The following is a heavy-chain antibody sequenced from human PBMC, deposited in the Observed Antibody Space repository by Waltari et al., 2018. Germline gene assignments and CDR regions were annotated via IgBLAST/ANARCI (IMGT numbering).Heavy chain of an antibody. CDR3: AREERWPTRVLG. J-gene: IGHJ4*02. V-gene: IGHV4-38-2*02. CDR2: IYHSGST. CDR1: GYSISSAYY. D-gene: IGHD7-27*01. Sequence: QVQLQESCPGLVKPSETLSLTCAVSGYSISSAYYWGWIRQPPGPGLEWIGSIYHSGSTYYNPSIKSRVTISVDTSKNQFSLKLSSVTAADTAVYYCAREERWPTRVLGWGQGTLVTVSS.